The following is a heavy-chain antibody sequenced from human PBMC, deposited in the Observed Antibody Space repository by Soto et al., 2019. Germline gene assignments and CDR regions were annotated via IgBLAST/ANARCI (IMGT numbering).Heavy chain of an antibody. V-gene: IGHV3-9*01. CDR3: AKDLLPSWDIVVVVAAGALGG. Sequence: GGSLRLSCAASGFTFDEYAMHWVRQAPGKGLEWVSGISWNSGSIGYADSVKGRFTISRDNAKNSLYLQMNSLRPEDTALYYCAKDLLPSWDIVVVVAAGALGGWGQGTLVTVSS. CDR1: GFTFDEYA. J-gene: IGHJ4*02. CDR2: ISWNSGSI. D-gene: IGHD2-15*01.